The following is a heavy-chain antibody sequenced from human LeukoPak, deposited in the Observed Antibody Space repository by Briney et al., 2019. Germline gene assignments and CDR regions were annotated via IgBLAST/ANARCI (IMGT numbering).Heavy chain of an antibody. D-gene: IGHD3-10*01. Sequence: ASVKVSCKASGYSFTNYDINWVRQATGQGLEWRGWMNPKSGDTGYSQKFQGRVFITRDTSINTAYMELSSLGSDDTAVYHCASARITMVRGVTDWYMDVWGKGTTVTVSS. CDR3: ASARITMVRGVTDWYMDV. V-gene: IGHV1-8*03. J-gene: IGHJ6*03. CDR2: MNPKSGDT. CDR1: GYSFTNYD.